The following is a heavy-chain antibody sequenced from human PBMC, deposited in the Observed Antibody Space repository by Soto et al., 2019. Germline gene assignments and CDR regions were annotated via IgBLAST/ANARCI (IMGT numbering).Heavy chain of an antibody. J-gene: IGHJ6*02. Sequence: SGPTLVNPTQTLTLTCTFSGFSLSTSGVGVGWIRQPPGKALEWLALIYWDDNKRYSPSLKSRLTITKDTSKNQVVLTMTNMDPVDTATYYCAHSGASYCGGDCYLLGVWGQGTTVTVSS. CDR1: GFSLSTSGVG. D-gene: IGHD2-21*02. CDR2: IYWDDNK. CDR3: AHSGASYCGGDCYLLGV. V-gene: IGHV2-5*02.